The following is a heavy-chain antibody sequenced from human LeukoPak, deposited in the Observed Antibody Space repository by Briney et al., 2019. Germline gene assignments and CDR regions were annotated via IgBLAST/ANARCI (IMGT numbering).Heavy chain of an antibody. V-gene: IGHV3-21*01. CDR3: ARYGVSSSTSYIDF. J-gene: IGHJ4*02. Sequence: GWSLRLSCAASVFTYRTYAMHWVRQAPAGGLNGVSCTTDDSAYIYYADSVKGRCTIARDNAKNSLYLQMNSLRAEDTAVDYGARYGVSSSTSYIDFWGQGTLVTVSS. D-gene: IGHD2-2*01. CDR1: VFTYRTYA. CDR2: TTDDSAYI.